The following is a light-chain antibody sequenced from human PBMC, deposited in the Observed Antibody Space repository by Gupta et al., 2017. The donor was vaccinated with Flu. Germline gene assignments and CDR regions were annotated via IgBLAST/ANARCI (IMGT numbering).Light chain of an antibody. J-gene: IGLJ1*01. V-gene: IGLV1-40*01. CDR1: STNIGAGYG. CDR3: QSYDSSLSGYYV. Sequence: QSVLTPPPSVSGPPGQRVTISCTGRSTNIGAGYGVHWYQQLPGTAPKLLIYSNSNRPSGVPDRFSGSKSGTSASLAITGLQAEDEADYYCQSYDSSLSGYYVFGTGTKVTVL. CDR2: SNS.